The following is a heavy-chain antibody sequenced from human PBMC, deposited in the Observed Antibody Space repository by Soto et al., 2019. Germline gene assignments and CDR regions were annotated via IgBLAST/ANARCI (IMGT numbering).Heavy chain of an antibody. CDR1: GGSIISSNW. CDR2: IYHGGST. D-gene: IGHD3-22*01. V-gene: IGHV4-4*02. J-gene: IGHJ4*02. CDR3: ARSRGYYDSSGYSYY. Sequence: PSETLSLTCAVSGGSIISSNWWSFVRQPPGKGLEWIGEIYHGGSTNYNPSLKSRVTISVDKSKNQFSLKLSSVTAADTAVYYCARSRGYYDSSGYSYYWGQGTLVTVSS.